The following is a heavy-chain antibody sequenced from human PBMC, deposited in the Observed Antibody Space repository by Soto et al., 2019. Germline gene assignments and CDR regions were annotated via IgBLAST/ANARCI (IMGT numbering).Heavy chain of an antibody. D-gene: IGHD3-9*01. Sequence: QVQLQQWGAGPLRPLETLSLTCGVSGGSFSGYYWAWIRQSPGKGLEWMGESNDGGSINYNPSLKGRVIISVATSKNHYSLNLRSVPAADTAVYYCARESHDILTGPPWVWYFDLWGRGTLVTVSS. J-gene: IGHJ2*01. CDR3: ARESHDILTGPPWVWYFDL. V-gene: IGHV4-34*01. CDR2: SNDGGSI. CDR1: GGSFSGYY.